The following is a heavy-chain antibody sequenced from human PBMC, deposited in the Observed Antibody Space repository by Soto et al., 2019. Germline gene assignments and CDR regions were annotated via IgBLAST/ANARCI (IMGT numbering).Heavy chain of an antibody. CDR1: GFTFSSYA. CDR2: ISGSGGST. CDR3: AKDPPVLSGFARTGYSSGLTIDY. Sequence: EVQLLESGGGLVQPGGSLRLSCAASGFTFSSYAMSWVRQAPGKGLEWVSAISGSGGSTYYADSVKGRFTISRDNSKNTLYLQMNSLRAEDTAVYYCAKDPPVLSGFARTGYSSGLTIDYWGQGTLVTVSS. V-gene: IGHV3-23*01. D-gene: IGHD6-19*01. J-gene: IGHJ4*02.